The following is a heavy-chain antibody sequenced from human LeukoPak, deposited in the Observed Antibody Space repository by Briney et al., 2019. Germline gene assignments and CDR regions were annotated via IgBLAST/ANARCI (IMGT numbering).Heavy chain of an antibody. D-gene: IGHD3-22*01. CDR1: GYIFNGYY. J-gene: IGHJ4*02. CDR3: ARGYYNSDGYPVHY. CDR2: INPYKGDT. Sequence: ASVKVSCKASGYIFNGYYIHWVRQAPGQGLEWMGWINPYKGDTNYAQKFQGRVTMTRDTPISTAYMGMSNLRSDDTAVYFCARGYYNSDGYPVHYWGQGTLVIVSS. V-gene: IGHV1-2*02.